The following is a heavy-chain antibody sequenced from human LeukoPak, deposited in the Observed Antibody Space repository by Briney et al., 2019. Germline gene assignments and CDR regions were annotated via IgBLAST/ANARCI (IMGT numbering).Heavy chain of an antibody. D-gene: IGHD1-26*01. CDR1: GYTLTSYC. Sequence: ASVKVSCKASGYTLTSYCMNWVRQAPGQGLEWMGIINPSDSGAMYAQKFQGRVVMTRDASTSTVYMELSSLRSEDTAIYYCAREVGIRGHFDYWGRGTPVTVSS. J-gene: IGHJ4*02. CDR3: AREVGIRGHFDY. V-gene: IGHV1-46*01. CDR2: INPSDSGA.